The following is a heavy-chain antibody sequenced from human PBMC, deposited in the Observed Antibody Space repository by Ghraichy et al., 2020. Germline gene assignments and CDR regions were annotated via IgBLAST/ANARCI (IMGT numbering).Heavy chain of an antibody. CDR3: ARGKYFDSRRHLFPWDANAFDV. CDR1: GGSIINYY. Sequence: SETLSLTCTVSGGSIINYYWSWIRQSPGKGLEWIGYIYYSGTTKYNPALKSRVTASVDTSKKQVSLNLTSVTAADTALYYCARGKYFDSRRHLFPWDANAFDVWGQGTMVNVSS. D-gene: IGHD3-22*01. J-gene: IGHJ3*01. CDR2: IYYSGTT. V-gene: IGHV4-59*01.